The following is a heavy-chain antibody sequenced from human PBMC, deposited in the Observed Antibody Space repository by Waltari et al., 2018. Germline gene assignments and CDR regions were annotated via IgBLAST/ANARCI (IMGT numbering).Heavy chain of an antibody. V-gene: IGHV3-23*03. CDR1: GFTFSSYA. J-gene: IGHJ6*03. CDR2: IYSGGST. Sequence: EVQLLESGGGLVQPGGSLRLSCAASGFTFSSYAMSWVRQAPGKGLEWVSVIYSGGSTYYADAVKGRFTISRDNSKNTLYRQMNSLRAEDTAVYYCAQLVIYYYYMDVWGKGTTVTVSS. D-gene: IGHD6-6*01. CDR3: AQLVIYYYYMDV.